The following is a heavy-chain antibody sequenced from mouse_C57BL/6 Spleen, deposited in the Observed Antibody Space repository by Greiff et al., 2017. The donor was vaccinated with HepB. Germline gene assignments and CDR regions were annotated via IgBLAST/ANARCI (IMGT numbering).Heavy chain of an antibody. V-gene: IGHV3-1*01. CDR1: GYSITSGYD. D-gene: IGHD2-4*01. CDR3: ARRKYDYDGGYYFDY. J-gene: IGHJ2*01. Sequence: EVKLVESGPGMVKPSQSLSLTCTVTGYSITSGYDWHWIRHFPGNKLEWMGYISYSGSTNYNPSLKSRISITHDTSKNHFFLKLNSVTTEDTATYYCARRKYDYDGGYYFDYWGQGTTLTVSS. CDR2: ISYSGST.